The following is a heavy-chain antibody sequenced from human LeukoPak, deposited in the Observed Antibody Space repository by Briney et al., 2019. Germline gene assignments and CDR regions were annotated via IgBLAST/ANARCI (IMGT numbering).Heavy chain of an antibody. CDR3: ATYSSLYYYGMDV. CDR2: FDPEDGET. Sequence: ASVKVSCKVSGYTLTELSMHWVRQAPGKGLEWMGGFDPEDGETVYAQKFQGRVTMTEDTSTDTAYMELSSLRSEDTAVYYCATYSSLYYYGMDVWGKGTTDTVSS. CDR1: GYTLTELS. D-gene: IGHD6-13*01. J-gene: IGHJ6*04. V-gene: IGHV1-24*01.